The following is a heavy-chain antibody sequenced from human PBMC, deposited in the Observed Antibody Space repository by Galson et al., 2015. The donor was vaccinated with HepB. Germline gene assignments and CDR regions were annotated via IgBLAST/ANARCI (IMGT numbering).Heavy chain of an antibody. V-gene: IGHV2-5*01. D-gene: IGHD3-3*01. CDR1: GFSLSTSGVG. Sequence: PALVKPTQTLTLTCTFSGFSLSTSGVGLGWIRQPPGKALEWLALIYWNDDKPYSPSLKNTLTITKDTSKNQVVLTMTNMDPVDTATYYCARRESYYDFWRGAFGNWGPGTMVTVSS. CDR2: IYWNDDK. J-gene: IGHJ3*02. CDR3: ARRESYYDFWRGAFGN.